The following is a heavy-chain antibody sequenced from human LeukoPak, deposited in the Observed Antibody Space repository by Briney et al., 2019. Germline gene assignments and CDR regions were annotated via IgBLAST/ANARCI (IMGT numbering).Heavy chain of an antibody. D-gene: IGHD6-13*01. J-gene: IGHJ4*02. CDR1: GFTFSSYD. CDR3: ARAVAAAGIDY. V-gene: IGHV3-13*01. CDR2: IGTAGDT. Sequence: PGGSLRLSCAASGFTFSSYDMHWVRQATGKGLEWVSAIGTAGDTYYPGSVKGRFTISRENAKNSLYLQMNSLRAGDTAVYYYARAVAAAGIDYWGQGTLVTVSS.